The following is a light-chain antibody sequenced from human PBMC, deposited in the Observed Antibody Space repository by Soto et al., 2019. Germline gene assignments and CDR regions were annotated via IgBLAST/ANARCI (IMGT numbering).Light chain of an antibody. V-gene: IGKV1-5*03. CDR1: HTISSW. CDR2: KAS. CDR3: QRYNSYSEA. J-gene: IGKJ1*01. Sequence: DIQMTQSPSSLSGSVGDRVAVRCEATHTISSWLACHQQKPRKAPKLLIYKASTLKSGAPSRSSGSGSATEFTLPISSLQPDDFATYYCQRYNSYSEAFGQGTKVDIK.